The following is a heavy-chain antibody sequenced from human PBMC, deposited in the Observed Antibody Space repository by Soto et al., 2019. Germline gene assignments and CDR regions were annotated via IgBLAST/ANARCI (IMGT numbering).Heavy chain of an antibody. CDR1: GFTFSSYG. V-gene: IGHV3-30*18. D-gene: IGHD3-3*01. CDR2: ISYDGSNK. CDR3: AKGASIFGVVITPYYYMDV. J-gene: IGHJ6*03. Sequence: PGGSLRLSCAASGFTFSSYGMHWVRQAPGKGLEWVAVISYDGSNKYYADSVKGRFTISRDNSKNTLYLQMNSLRAEDTAVYYCAKGASIFGVVITPYYYMDVWGKGTTVTVSS.